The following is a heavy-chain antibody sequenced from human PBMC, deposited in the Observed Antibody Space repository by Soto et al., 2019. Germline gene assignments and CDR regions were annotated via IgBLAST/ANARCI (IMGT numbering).Heavy chain of an antibody. J-gene: IGHJ5*02. V-gene: IGHV3-11*01. CDR2: ISSSGSTI. D-gene: IGHD4-17*01. CDR1: GFTFSDYY. Sequence: QVQLVESGGGLVKPGGSLRLSCAASGFTFSDYYMSWIRQAPGKGLEWVSYISSSGSTIYYADSVKGRFTISRDNAKNSLYMQMNSLRAEDTAVYYCARSVSLGRWTTDWFDPWGQGTLVTVSS. CDR3: ARSVSLGRWTTDWFDP.